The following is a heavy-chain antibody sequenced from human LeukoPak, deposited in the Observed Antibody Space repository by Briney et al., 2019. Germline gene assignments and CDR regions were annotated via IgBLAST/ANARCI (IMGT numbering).Heavy chain of an antibody. J-gene: IGHJ6*02. CDR3: ASQSSGYALDV. Sequence: ASVKVSCKASGYTFTDYLIHWVRQAPGQGLEWMGRVNPNNGGTNYAQTFQGRVTMTRDTSISTAYMELSRLRSDDTAVYYCASQSSGYALDVWGQGTTVTVSS. CDR2: VNPNNGGT. D-gene: IGHD3-10*01. V-gene: IGHV1-2*06. CDR1: GYTFTDYL.